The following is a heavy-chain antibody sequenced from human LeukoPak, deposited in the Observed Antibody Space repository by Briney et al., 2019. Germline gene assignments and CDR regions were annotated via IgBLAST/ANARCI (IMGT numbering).Heavy chain of an antibody. CDR2: ISYDGSNK. J-gene: IGHJ4*02. D-gene: IGHD2-2*01. CDR3: AKESGYCSSTSCYAHLFDY. V-gene: IGHV3-30*18. CDR1: GFTFSSYG. Sequence: GGSLRLSCAASGFTFSSYGMHWVRQAPGKGLEWVAVISYDGSNKYYADSVKGRFTISRDNSKNTLYLQMNSLRAEDTAVYYCAKESGYCSSTSCYAHLFDYWGQGTLATVSS.